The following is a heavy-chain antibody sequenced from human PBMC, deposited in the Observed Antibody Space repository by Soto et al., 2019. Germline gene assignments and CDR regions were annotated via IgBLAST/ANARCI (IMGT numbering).Heavy chain of an antibody. V-gene: IGHV3-30-3*01. J-gene: IGHJ6*02. CDR2: ISYDGSNK. Sequence: PGGSLRLSCAASGFTFSSYAMHWVRQAPGKGLEWVAVISYDGSNKYYADSVKGRFTISRDNSKNTLYLQMNSLRAEDTAVYYCARDKGDFWSGYYLTYYYYYGMDVWGQGTTVTVSS. D-gene: IGHD3-3*01. CDR1: GFTFSSYA. CDR3: ARDKGDFWSGYYLTYYYYYGMDV.